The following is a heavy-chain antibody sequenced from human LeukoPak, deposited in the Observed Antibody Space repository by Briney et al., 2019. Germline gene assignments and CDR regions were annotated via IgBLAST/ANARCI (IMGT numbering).Heavy chain of an antibody. V-gene: IGHV3-48*01. J-gene: IGHJ4*02. CDR3: ARELTMVRGVIKPHFDY. Sequence: GGSLRLSCAASGFTFSSHSMNWVRQAPGKGLEWVSYISSSSSTIYYADSVKGRFTISRDNAKNSLYLQMNSLRAEDTAVYYCARELTMVRGVIKPHFDYWGQGTLVTVSS. CDR1: GFTFSSHS. CDR2: ISSSSSTI. D-gene: IGHD3-10*01.